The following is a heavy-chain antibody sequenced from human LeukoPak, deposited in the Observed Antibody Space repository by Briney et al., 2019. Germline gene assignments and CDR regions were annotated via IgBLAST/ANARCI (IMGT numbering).Heavy chain of an antibody. CDR1: GFTFSSYS. CDR2: ISSSSSYI. V-gene: IGHV3-21*01. D-gene: IGHD6-13*01. Sequence: GGSLRLSCAASGFTFSSYSMNWVRQAPGKGLEWVSSISSSSSYIYYADSVKGRFTISRDNAKNSLYLQMNSLRAEDTAVYYCASSRAAAGSPEGDLWGQGTLVTVSS. J-gene: IGHJ5*02. CDR3: ASSRAAAGSPEGDL.